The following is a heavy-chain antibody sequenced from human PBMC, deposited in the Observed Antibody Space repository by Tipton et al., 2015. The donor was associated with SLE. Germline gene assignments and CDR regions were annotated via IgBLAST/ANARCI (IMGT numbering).Heavy chain of an antibody. CDR2: VYDSGTT. CDR3: ARDEYRYDATGYHLLGHFDF. J-gene: IGHJ4*02. V-gene: IGHV4-59*12. Sequence: TLSLTCTVSGVSIRNYFWHWMRQSPGKGLEWIGYVYDSGTTKNNPSLKSRVTISVDTSKNQYSLNLSSVTAADTAVYYCARDEYRYDATGYHLLGHFDFWGQGTLVTVSS. D-gene: IGHD3-22*01. CDR1: GVSIRNYF.